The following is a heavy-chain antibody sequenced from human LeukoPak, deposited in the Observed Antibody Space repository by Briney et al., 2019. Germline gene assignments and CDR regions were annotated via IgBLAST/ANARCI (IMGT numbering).Heavy chain of an antibody. CDR2: IWYDGSNK. CDR1: GFTFSSYG. D-gene: IGHD1-26*01. CDR3: ARDKRGSGNYVFY. J-gene: IGHJ4*02. Sequence: PGRSLRLSCAASGFTFSSYGMHWVRQAPGKGLEWVAVIWYDGSNKYYADSVKGRFTISRDNSKNTLYLQMNSLRAEDTAVYYCARDKRGSGNYVFYWGQGTLVTVSS. V-gene: IGHV3-33*01.